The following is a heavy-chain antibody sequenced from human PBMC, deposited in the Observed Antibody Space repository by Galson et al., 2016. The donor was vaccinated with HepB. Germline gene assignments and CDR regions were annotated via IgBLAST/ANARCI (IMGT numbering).Heavy chain of an antibody. J-gene: IGHJ4*02. D-gene: IGHD2/OR15-2a*01. CDR3: TTDFPGFDY. CDR2: IKRKTDGGTT. V-gene: IGHV3-15*01. CDR1: GFTFSNAW. Sequence: SLRLSCAASGFTFSNAWMSWVRQAPGKGLEWVGRIKRKTDGGTTDYAAPVKGRFTISRDDSKNTLYLQMNSLKTEDTAVYYCTTDFPGFDYWGQGTLVTVSS.